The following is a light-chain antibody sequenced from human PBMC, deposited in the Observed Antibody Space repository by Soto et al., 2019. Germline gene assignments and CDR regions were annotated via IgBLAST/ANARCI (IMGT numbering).Light chain of an antibody. J-gene: IGLJ1*01. V-gene: IGLV2-14*03. CDR2: GVS. CDR3: SSFTTSTTPAYV. Sequence: QSALTQPASVSWSPGQSITISCTGTSSDIGGYNYVSWYRQHPGKAPQLVIYGVSDRPSGVSNRFSGSKSGNTASLTISGLQAEDEADYYCSSFTTSTTPAYVFGTGTKVTVL. CDR1: SSDIGGYNY.